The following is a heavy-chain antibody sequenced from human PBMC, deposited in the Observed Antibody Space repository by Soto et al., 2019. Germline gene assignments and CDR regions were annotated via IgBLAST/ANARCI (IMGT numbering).Heavy chain of an antibody. V-gene: IGHV3-73*02. D-gene: IGHD3-10*01. CDR1: GFTFSGSA. Sequence: EVQLVESGGGWVKPGGSLKLSCAASGFTFSGSAMHWVRQASGKGLEWVGRSRSKPNSYATAYAASVKGRFTISRDDSKNTVYLQMNSLTTEDTAVYYCCAIRGGQPDYWGQGTLVTVSS. CDR3: CAIRGGQPDY. CDR2: SRSKPNSYAT. J-gene: IGHJ4*02.